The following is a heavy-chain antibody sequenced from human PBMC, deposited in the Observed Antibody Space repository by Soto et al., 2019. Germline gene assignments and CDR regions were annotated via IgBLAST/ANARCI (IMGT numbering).Heavy chain of an antibody. CDR3: ARDPGSGVLDY. D-gene: IGHD2-8*02. J-gene: IGHJ4*02. CDR1: GFSVSSNY. V-gene: IGHV3-53*01. CDR2: VYSGGGT. Sequence: GGSLRLSCAASGFSVSSNYMNWVRQAPGKGLEWVSLVYSGGGTYYADSVKGRFTISRDNPKNTLYLQMNSLRAEDPAVYYCARDPGSGVLDYWGQGTLVTVSS.